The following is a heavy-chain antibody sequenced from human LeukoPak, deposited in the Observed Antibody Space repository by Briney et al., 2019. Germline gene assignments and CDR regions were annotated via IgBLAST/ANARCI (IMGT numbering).Heavy chain of an antibody. J-gene: IGHJ4*02. Sequence: GESLKISCKGSGYSFSNYYIDWVHQMPGKGLEWMGVMYPGGSDIRYSPSFQGQVTISADKSIDTAYLQWSSLKASDRAMYYCASRTGSYYPFDSWGQGTLVTVSS. D-gene: IGHD1-26*01. V-gene: IGHV5-51*07. CDR3: ASRTGSYYPFDS. CDR1: GYSFSNYY. CDR2: MYPGGSDI.